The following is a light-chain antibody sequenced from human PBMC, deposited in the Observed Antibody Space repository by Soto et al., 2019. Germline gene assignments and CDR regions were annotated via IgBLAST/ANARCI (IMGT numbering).Light chain of an antibody. CDR3: QQHGSSPRVT. CDR1: QSVSSSY. Sequence: EIVFTQSPATLSLSPGQRATLSCRSSQSVSSSYLAWYQQKPGQAPRLLIYGASSRATGIPDRFSGSGSGTDFTLTISRLEPEDFAVYYCQQHGSSPRVTFGPGTKVDNK. V-gene: IGKV3-20*01. J-gene: IGKJ3*01. CDR2: GAS.